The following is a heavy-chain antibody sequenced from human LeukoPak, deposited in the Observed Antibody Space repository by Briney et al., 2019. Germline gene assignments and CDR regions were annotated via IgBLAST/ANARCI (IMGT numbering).Heavy chain of an antibody. Sequence: GESLRLSCAASGFSVSMKYMTWVRQAPGKRLEWVSVIFSGGTTYYADSVKGRFTVSRDNSKNMMYLQMNSLRAEDAAVYYCARFSGPGMQHYYYYMDVWGTGTTVTVSS. J-gene: IGHJ6*03. CDR2: IFSGGTT. V-gene: IGHV3-53*01. D-gene: IGHD3-10*01. CDR1: GFSVSMKY. CDR3: ARFSGPGMQHYYYYMDV.